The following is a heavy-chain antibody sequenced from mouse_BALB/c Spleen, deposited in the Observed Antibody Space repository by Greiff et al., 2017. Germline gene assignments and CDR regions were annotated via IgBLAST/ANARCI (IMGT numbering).Heavy chain of an antibody. CDR2: FSSGGSYT. CDR1: GFTISSYA. V-gene: IGHV5-9-4*01. CDR3: ARGGDCGGWFAY. J-gene: IGHJ3*01. D-gene: IGHD2-13*01. Sequence: EVKLMESGGGLVKPAGSLTLSCAATGFTISSYAMSCVRRSLEKRLVWVAEFSSGGSYTYYPDTVTGRFTISRDNAKNTLYLEMSSLRSEDTAMYDCARGGDCGGWFAYWGQGTLVTVSA.